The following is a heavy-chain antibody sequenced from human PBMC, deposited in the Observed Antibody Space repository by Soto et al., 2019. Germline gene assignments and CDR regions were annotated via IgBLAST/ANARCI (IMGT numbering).Heavy chain of an antibody. D-gene: IGHD2-8*01. Sequence: GASVKVSCKASGDTFSFYTINWVRQAPGLGLEWMGRVNPILSMSNYAQKFQDRVTMTIDRSTTTAYLELRSLTSDDTAVYYCAKNGHPPYYYYGMDVWGQGTLVTVSS. CDR2: VNPILSMS. CDR3: AKNGHPPYYYYGMDV. V-gene: IGHV1-69*02. J-gene: IGHJ6*02. CDR1: GDTFSFYT.